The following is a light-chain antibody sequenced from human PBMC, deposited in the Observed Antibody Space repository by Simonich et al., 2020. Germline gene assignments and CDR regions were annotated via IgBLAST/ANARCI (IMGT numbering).Light chain of an antibody. V-gene: IGKV4-1*01. Sequence: DIVMTQSPDSLAVSLGERATINCKSSQSVLYSSNNKNYLAWYQQKPGQPPELLNYWASTRESGVPDRFSGSGSGTDFTLTISSLQAEDVAVYYCQQYYSTPRTFGQGTKVEIK. CDR3: QQYYSTPRT. J-gene: IGKJ1*01. CDR2: WAS. CDR1: QSVLYSSNNKNY.